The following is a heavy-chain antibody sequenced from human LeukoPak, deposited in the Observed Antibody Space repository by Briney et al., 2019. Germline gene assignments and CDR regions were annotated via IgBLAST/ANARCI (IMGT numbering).Heavy chain of an antibody. Sequence: ASVKLSCKASLYTFTGYHMHSVRKAPGQGLEWMGWINPHSGGTNYVQTFQARVTMTRDTTNSTRYMERSRLRSDATAVYYSVRLGRDWGSVADYWGQGTLVTVSS. V-gene: IGHV1-2*02. J-gene: IGHJ4*02. D-gene: IGHD7-27*01. CDR1: LYTFTGYH. CDR3: VRLGRDWGSVADY. CDR2: INPHSGGT.